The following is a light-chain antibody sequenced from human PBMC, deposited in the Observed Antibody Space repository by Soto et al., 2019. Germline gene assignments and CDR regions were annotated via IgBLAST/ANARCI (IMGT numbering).Light chain of an antibody. Sequence: DIQMTQSPSSLSASVGDRVTITCRASQGISNYLAWYQQKPGKVPKLLIYAASTLQSGVPSRFSGSRSGTDFTLTIRSLQTEDVATYYCKKHNRAPQTSGQATKV. CDR2: AAS. CDR3: KKHNRAPQT. V-gene: IGKV1-27*01. CDR1: QGISNY. J-gene: IGKJ1*01.